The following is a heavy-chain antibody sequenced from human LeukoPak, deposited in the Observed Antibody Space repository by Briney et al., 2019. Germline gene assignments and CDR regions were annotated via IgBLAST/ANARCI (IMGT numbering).Heavy chain of an antibody. J-gene: IGHJ4*02. D-gene: IGHD6-13*01. CDR3: ARAPYSSSWQRYFDS. V-gene: IGHV4-59*01. CDR1: GFTFSSYA. CDR2: IDYSGST. Sequence: GSLRLFCAASGFTFSSYAMSWVRRPPGRELEGWGYIDYSGSTNYNPSLKIRVTISVDTSKNKFSLKVNSVTAADTAVYYCARAPYSSSWQRYFDSWGQGTLVTVSS.